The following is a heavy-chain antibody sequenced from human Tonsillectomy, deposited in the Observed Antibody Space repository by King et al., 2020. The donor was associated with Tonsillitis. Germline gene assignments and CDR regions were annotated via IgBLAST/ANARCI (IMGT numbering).Heavy chain of an antibody. D-gene: IGHD3-22*01. Sequence: QLVQSGAEVKKPGASVKVSCKASGYTFTSYYMHWVRQAPGQGLEWMGIINPSGGSTSYAQKFQGRVTMTRDTSTSTVYMELSSLRSEDTAMYYCARDYDSSVYYWSWRFDYWGQGTLVTVSS. CDR3: ARDYDSSVYYWSWRFDY. CDR2: INPSGGST. CDR1: GYTFTSYY. J-gene: IGHJ4*02. V-gene: IGHV1-46*03.